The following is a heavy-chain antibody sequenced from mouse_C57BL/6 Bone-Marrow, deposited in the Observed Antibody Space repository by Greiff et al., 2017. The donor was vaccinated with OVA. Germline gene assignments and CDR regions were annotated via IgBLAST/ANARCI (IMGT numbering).Heavy chain of an antibody. D-gene: IGHD1-1*01. Sequence: EVKLMESGGGLVQPGGSMKLSCVASGFTFSNYWMNWVRQSPEKGLEWVAQIRLKSDNYATHYAESVKGRFTISRDDSKSSVYLQMNNLRAEDTGIYYCTSPAYYYGSSGYWYFDVWGTGTTVTVSS. V-gene: IGHV6-3*01. CDR1: GFTFSNYW. J-gene: IGHJ1*03. CDR2: IRLKSDNYAT. CDR3: TSPAYYYGSSGYWYFDV.